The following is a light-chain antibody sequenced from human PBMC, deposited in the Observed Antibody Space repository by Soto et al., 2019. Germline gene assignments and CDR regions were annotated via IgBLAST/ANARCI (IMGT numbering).Light chain of an antibody. CDR3: CSYSGSNTIVV. Sequence: QSALTQPASVSGSPGQSITISCTGTSSDGGGYNFVSWYQQHPGKAPRLMIFDVNNRPSGVSTRFSGSKSGNTASLTISGIQAEDEADYYCCSYSGSNTIVVFGGGTKLTVL. CDR2: DVN. J-gene: IGLJ2*01. CDR1: SSDGGGYNF. V-gene: IGLV2-14*03.